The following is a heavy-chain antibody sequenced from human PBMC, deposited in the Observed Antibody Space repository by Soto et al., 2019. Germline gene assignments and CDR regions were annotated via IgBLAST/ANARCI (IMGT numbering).Heavy chain of an antibody. Sequence: PGGSLILSCAASGFTFISYAMHWVRQAPGKGLEWVGFIRSKAYGGTTEYAASVKGRFTISRDDSKSIAYLQMNSLKTEDTAVYYCTRAPLWLHLGELSFSDAFEIWGQGTMVTVSS. CDR2: IRSKAYGGTT. CDR3: TRAPLWLHLGELSFSDAFEI. CDR1: GFTFISYA. J-gene: IGHJ3*02. V-gene: IGHV3-49*04. D-gene: IGHD3-16*02.